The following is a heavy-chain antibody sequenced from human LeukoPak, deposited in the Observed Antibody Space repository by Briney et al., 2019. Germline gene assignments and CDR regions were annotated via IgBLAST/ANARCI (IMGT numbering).Heavy chain of an antibody. V-gene: IGHV3-11*01. CDR2: ISSSGSTI. Sequence: PGGSLRLSCAASGFTFSDYYMSWIRQAPGKGLEWVSYISSSGSTIYYADSVKGRFTISRDNAKNSLYLQMNSLRAEDTAVYNCARERCSSTSCYLIDYWGQGTLVTVSS. J-gene: IGHJ4*02. CDR3: ARERCSSTSCYLIDY. CDR1: GFTFSDYY. D-gene: IGHD2-2*01.